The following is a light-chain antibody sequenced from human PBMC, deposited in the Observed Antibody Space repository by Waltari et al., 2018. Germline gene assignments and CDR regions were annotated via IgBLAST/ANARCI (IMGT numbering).Light chain of an antibody. CDR3: LQYNNYPYS. Sequence: DIQMTQSPSSLSASAGDRVTITCRASQGIRIYLNWYQQKPGRAPKRLIYAASNLDSGVPSRFSGSGSGTDFTLTISSLQPEDFATYYCLQYNNYPYSFGQGNKVEIK. J-gene: IGKJ2*03. CDR1: QGIRIY. CDR2: AAS. V-gene: IGKV1-17*01.